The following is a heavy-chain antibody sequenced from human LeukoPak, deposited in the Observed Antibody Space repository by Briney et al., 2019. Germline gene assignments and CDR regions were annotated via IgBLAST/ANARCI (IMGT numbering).Heavy chain of an antibody. D-gene: IGHD6-25*01. CDR1: GFTFSSSW. V-gene: IGHV3-7*01. J-gene: IGHJ4*02. Sequence: GGSLRLSCAASGFTFSSSWMSWVRQAPGKGLEWVTNIKPDGSEKYYVDSVKGRFTISRDNAKNSLYLQMNSLRAEDTALYYCARDDSSGGWGGVIDYWGQGTLVTVSS. CDR2: IKPDGSEK. CDR3: ARDDSSGGWGGVIDY.